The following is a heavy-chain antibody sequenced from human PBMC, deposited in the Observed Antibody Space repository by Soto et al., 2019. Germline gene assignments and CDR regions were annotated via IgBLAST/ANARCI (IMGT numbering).Heavy chain of an antibody. Sequence: GSLRLSCAASGFTFSSYWMHWVRQAPGKGLVWVSRINSDGSSTSYADSVKGRFTISRDNAKNTLYLQMNSLRAEDTAVYYCARVTRTPGVYYYYYGMDVWGQGTTVTVSS. CDR3: ARVTRTPGVYYYYYGMDV. J-gene: IGHJ6*02. CDR1: GFTFSSYW. D-gene: IGHD2-15*01. CDR2: INSDGSST. V-gene: IGHV3-74*01.